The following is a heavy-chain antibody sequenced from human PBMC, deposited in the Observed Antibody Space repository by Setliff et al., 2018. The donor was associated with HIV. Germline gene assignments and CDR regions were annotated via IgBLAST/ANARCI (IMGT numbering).Heavy chain of an antibody. CDR1: GFTFSVFA. J-gene: IGHJ4*02. V-gene: IGHV3-73*01. D-gene: IGHD3-22*01. CDR3: SGWKGDYYDSSGVNGY. CDR2: IRSKTNNYAT. Sequence: PGGSLRLSCAASGFTFSVFAMHWVRQASGKGLEWVGRIRSKTNNYATEYAASVKGRFTISRDDSKNTAYLQMNSLKTEDTAVYYCSGWKGDYYDSSGVNGYWGQGALVTVSS.